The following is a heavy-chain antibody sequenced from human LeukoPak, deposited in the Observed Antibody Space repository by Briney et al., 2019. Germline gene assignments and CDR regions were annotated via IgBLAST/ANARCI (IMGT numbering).Heavy chain of an antibody. J-gene: IGHJ4*02. CDR1: GGSISSYY. CDR2: IYYSGST. D-gene: IGHD1-26*01. Sequence: PSETLSLTCTVSGGSISSYYWGWIRQPPGKGLEWIGSIYYSGSTYYNPSLKSRVTISVDTSKNQFSLKLSSVTAADTAVYYCATQWEPDYWGQGTLVTVSS. V-gene: IGHV4-39*07. CDR3: ATQWEPDY.